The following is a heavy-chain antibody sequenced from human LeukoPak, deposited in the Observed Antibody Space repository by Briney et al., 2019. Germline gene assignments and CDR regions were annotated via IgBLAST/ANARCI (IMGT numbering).Heavy chain of an antibody. V-gene: IGHV4-39*02. J-gene: IGHJ5*02. CDR3: ARDTYNWNVDAFDP. CDR1: GGSISSSSYY. D-gene: IGHD1-20*01. CDR2: IYYSGST. Sequence: SETLSLTCTVSGGSISSSSYYWGWIRQPPGKGLEWIGSIYYSGSTYYNPSLKSRVTISIDKSKNHFSLKLTPVTAADTAIYYCARDTYNWNVDAFDPWGQGTLVTVSS.